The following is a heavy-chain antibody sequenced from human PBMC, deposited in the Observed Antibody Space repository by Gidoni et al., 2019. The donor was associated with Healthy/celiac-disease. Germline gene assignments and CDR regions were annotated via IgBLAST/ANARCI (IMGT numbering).Heavy chain of an antibody. CDR3: ARRPHLDFQAFDY. V-gene: IGHV3-21*01. CDR1: GFTFSSYS. D-gene: IGHD3-3*01. CDR2: ISSSSSYI. Sequence: EVQLVESGGGLVKPGGSLRLSCAASGFTFSSYSMNWVRQAPGKGLEWVSSISSSSSYIYYADSVKGRFTISRDNAKNSLYLQMNSLRAEDTAVYYCARRPHLDFQAFDYWGQGTLVTVSS. J-gene: IGHJ4*02.